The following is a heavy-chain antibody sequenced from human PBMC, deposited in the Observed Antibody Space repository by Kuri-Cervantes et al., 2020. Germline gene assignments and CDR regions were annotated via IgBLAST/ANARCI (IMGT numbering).Heavy chain of an antibody. V-gene: IGHV1-2*02. CDR2: INPNSGGT. CDR1: GYTFTSYG. D-gene: IGHD3-22*01. CDR3: ARDYYDSSGVAWFDY. J-gene: IGHJ4*02. Sequence: ASVKVSCKASGYTFTSYGISWVRQAPGQELEWMGWINPNSGGTNYAQKFQGRVTMTRDTSISTAYMELSRLRSDDTAVYYCARDYYDSSGVAWFDYWGQGTLVTVSS.